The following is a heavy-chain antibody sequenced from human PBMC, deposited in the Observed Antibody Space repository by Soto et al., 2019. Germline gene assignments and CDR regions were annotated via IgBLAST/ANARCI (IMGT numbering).Heavy chain of an antibody. CDR1: GYTFTSYG. J-gene: IGHJ4*02. Sequence: ASVKVSCKASGYTFTSYGISWVRPAPGQGLEWMGWISAYNGNTNYAQKLQGRVTMTTDTSTSTAYMELRSLRSDDTTVYYCARDGPAVAATLGVDYWGQGTLVTVSS. V-gene: IGHV1-18*01. D-gene: IGHD2-15*01. CDR2: ISAYNGNT. CDR3: ARDGPAVAATLGVDY.